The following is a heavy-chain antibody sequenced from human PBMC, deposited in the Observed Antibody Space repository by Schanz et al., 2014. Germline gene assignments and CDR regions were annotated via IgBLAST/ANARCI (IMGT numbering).Heavy chain of an antibody. Sequence: EVQLVESGGGLVKPGGSLRLSCAASGFTFSSYSMNWVRQGTGKGLEWVSTIGYLGDTYYPDSVKGRFTISRDNSKNTLYLQMNSLRADDTAVYYCARGTDWNLHYWGQGALVTVSS. CDR1: GFTFSSYS. CDR3: ARGTDWNLHY. D-gene: IGHD1-1*01. J-gene: IGHJ4*02. V-gene: IGHV3-13*01. CDR2: IGYLGDT.